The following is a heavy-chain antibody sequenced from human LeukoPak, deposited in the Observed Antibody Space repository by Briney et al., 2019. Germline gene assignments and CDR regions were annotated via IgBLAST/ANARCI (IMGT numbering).Heavy chain of an antibody. CDR2: ISVSGGST. Sequence: GGSLRLSCAASGFTFTTYCMHWVRQAPGKGLEWVSAISVSGGSTYYADSVKGRFTISRDNSKNTLYLQMNSLRAEDTAVYYCTESSKRITFGGVIIPPSVDYWGQGTLVSVSS. CDR1: GFTFTTYC. V-gene: IGHV3-23*01. CDR3: TESSKRITFGGVIIPPSVDY. D-gene: IGHD3-16*02. J-gene: IGHJ4*02.